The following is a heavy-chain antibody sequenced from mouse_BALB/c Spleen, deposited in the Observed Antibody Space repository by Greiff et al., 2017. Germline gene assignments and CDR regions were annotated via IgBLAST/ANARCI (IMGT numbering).Heavy chain of an antibody. J-gene: IGHJ4*01. CDR1: GFNIKDTY. CDR2: IDPANGNT. D-gene: IGHD2-4*01. V-gene: IGHV14-3*02. CDR3: AREGYDYDGEGAMDY. Sequence: VQLKESGAELVKPGASVKLSCTASGFNIKDTYMHWVKQRPEQGLEWIGRIDPANGNTKYDPKFQGKATITADTSSNTAYLQLSSLTSEDTAVYYCAREGYDYDGEGAMDYWGQGTSVTVSS.